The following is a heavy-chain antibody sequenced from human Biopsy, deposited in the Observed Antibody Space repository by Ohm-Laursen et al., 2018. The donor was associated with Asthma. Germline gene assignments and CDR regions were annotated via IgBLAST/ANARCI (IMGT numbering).Heavy chain of an antibody. Sequence: SLRLSCTPSGFRLSNFAIHWVRPAPGKGLEWVGVISKDASTQDYADSVKGRFTMARDNSKNTLDLQMNSLREEDTAVYYCVRDGTDDAFDIWGQGTVVSVSS. J-gene: IGHJ3*02. V-gene: IGHV3-30*01. CDR2: ISKDASTQ. CDR3: VRDGTDDAFDI. D-gene: IGHD1-1*01. CDR1: GFRLSNFA.